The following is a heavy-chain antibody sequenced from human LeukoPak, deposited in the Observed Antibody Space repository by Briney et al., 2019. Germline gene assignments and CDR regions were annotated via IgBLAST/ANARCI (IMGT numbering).Heavy chain of an antibody. CDR2: IYYSGST. J-gene: IGHJ6*02. V-gene: IGHV4-39*01. CDR1: GGSISSSSYY. Sequence: SETLSLTCTVSGGSISSSSYYWGWIRQPPGKGLVWIGSIYYSGSTYYDPSLKSRVTISVDTSKNQFSLKLSSVTAADTAVYYCARRIAARHSYYYYYGMDVWGQGTTVTVSS. D-gene: IGHD6-6*01. CDR3: ARRIAARHSYYYYYGMDV.